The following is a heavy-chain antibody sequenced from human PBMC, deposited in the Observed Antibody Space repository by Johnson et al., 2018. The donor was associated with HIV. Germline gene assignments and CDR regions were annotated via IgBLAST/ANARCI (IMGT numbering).Heavy chain of an antibody. CDR1: EFTFSNAW. J-gene: IGHJ3*02. Sequence: VQLVESGGGLVKPGGSLRLSCAASEFTFSNAWLSWVRQAPAKGLEWVAVISYDGIDKDYGASPTGRFTISRDNSKNTLYLQMGSLRAEDMAVYYCARDEPTDDAFDIWGQGTMVTVSS. CDR3: ARDEPTDDAFDI. CDR2: ISYDGIDK. V-gene: IGHV3-30*14.